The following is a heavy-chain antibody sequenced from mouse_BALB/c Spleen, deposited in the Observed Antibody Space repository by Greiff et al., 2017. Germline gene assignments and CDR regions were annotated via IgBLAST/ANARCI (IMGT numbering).Heavy chain of an antibody. D-gene: IGHD2-1*01. Sequence: EVQGVESGGGLVKPGGSLKLSCAASGFTFSDYYMYWVRQTPEKRLEWVATISDGGSYTYYPDSVKGRFTISRDNAKNNLYLQMSSLKSEDTAMYYCARGGNYGYYFDDWGQGTTLTVSS. CDR1: GFTFSDYY. V-gene: IGHV5-4*02. J-gene: IGHJ2*01. CDR2: ISDGGSYT. CDR3: ARGGNYGYYFDD.